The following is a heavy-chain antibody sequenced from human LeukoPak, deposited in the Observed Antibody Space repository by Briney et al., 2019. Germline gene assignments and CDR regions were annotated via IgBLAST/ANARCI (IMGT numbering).Heavy chain of an antibody. D-gene: IGHD3-3*01. CDR3: ARERWSSYYDFWSGPNWFDP. V-gene: IGHV4-4*07. CDR1: GGSISSYY. Sequence: SETLSLTCTVSGGSISSYYWSWIRQPAGKGLEWIGRIYTSGSTNCNPSLKSRVTMSVDTSKNQFSLKLSSVTAADTAVYYCARERWSSYYDFWSGPNWFDPWGQGTLVTVSS. CDR2: IYTSGST. J-gene: IGHJ5*02.